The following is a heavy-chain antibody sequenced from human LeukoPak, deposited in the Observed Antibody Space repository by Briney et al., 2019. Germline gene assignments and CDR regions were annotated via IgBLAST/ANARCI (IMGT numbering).Heavy chain of an antibody. CDR2: IKQDGSEK. J-gene: IGHJ4*02. CDR3: AKDGTGCGGDCYSDY. V-gene: IGHV3-7*03. Sequence: GGSLRLSCAASGFTFSSYWMSWVRQAPGKGLEWVANIKQDGSEKYYVDSVKGRFTISRDNSKNTLYLQMNSLRAEDTALYYCAKDGTGCGGDCYSDYWGQGTLVTVSS. CDR1: GFTFSSYW. D-gene: IGHD2-21*02.